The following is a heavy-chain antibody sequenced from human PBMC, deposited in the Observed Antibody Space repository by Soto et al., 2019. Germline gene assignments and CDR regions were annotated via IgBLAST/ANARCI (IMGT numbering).Heavy chain of an antibody. D-gene: IGHD3-10*01. Sequence: KVSCKASGGTFSSYAISWVRQAPGQGLEWMGGIIPIFGTANYAQKFQGRVTITADKSTSTAYMELSSLRSEDTAVYYCARVTSMVRGFGKFPYGMDVWGQGTTVTVSS. J-gene: IGHJ6*02. V-gene: IGHV1-69*06. CDR2: IIPIFGTA. CDR3: ARVTSMVRGFGKFPYGMDV. CDR1: GGTFSSYA.